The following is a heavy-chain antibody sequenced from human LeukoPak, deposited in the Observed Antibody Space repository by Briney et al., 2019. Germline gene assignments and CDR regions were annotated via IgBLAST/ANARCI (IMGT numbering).Heavy chain of an antibody. J-gene: IGHJ5*02. Sequence: KSSETLSLTCTVSGGSLSSYYWSWIRQPPGKGLEWIGYIYYSGNTNYNPSLKSRVTISVDTSKNQFSLKLSSVTAADTAMYYCARVFVYCSGGSCYWGWFDPWGQGTLVTVSS. CDR2: IYYSGNT. D-gene: IGHD2-15*01. CDR3: ARVFVYCSGGSCYWGWFDP. V-gene: IGHV4-59*01. CDR1: GGSLSSYY.